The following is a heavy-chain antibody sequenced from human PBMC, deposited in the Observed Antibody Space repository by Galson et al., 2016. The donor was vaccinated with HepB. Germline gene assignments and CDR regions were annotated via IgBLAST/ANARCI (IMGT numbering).Heavy chain of an antibody. CDR3: AREEYFDSSGYYAGNWFDS. V-gene: IGHV1-2*02. Sequence: SVKVSCKASGYTFTAYYMHWVRQAPGQGLEWMGWINPNTGDTNYAQKFQGRVTMTRDTSISTAYMELSRLRSDDTALYYCAREEYFDSSGYYAGNWFDSWGQGTLVTVSS. D-gene: IGHD3-22*01. CDR2: INPNTGDT. J-gene: IGHJ5*01. CDR1: GYTFTAYY.